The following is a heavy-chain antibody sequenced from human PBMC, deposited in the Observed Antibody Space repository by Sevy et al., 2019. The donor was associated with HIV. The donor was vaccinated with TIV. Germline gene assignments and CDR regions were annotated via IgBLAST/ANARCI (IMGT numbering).Heavy chain of an antibody. D-gene: IGHD4-17*01. CDR1: GFTFSSYG. J-gene: IGHJ4*02. CDR2: IWFDGSNT. CDR3: ARDPEFYDNGDYGPAFMPDY. V-gene: IGHV3-33*01. Sequence: GGSLRLSCAASGFTFSSYGMHWVRQAPGKGLEWVALIWFDGSNTYYADSVKGRFTISRDIAKNTLHLQMNSLRGEDTAVYYCARDPEFYDNGDYGPAFMPDYWGQGTLVTVSS.